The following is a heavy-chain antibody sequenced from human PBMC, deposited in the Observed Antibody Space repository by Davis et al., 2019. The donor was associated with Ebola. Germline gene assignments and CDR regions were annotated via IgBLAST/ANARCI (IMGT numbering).Heavy chain of an antibody. CDR3: ARVLDISVAAAGPFDS. Sequence: GESLKISCKGSGYSFTTYWIGWVRQMPGKGLEWMGLIYTGDSDTRYSPSFRGQVTISADKSISTAYLQWSSLKASDTAMYYCARVLDISVAAAGPFDSWGQGTLVTVSS. D-gene: IGHD6-13*01. CDR1: GYSFTTYW. CDR2: IYTGDSDT. J-gene: IGHJ4*02. V-gene: IGHV5-51*01.